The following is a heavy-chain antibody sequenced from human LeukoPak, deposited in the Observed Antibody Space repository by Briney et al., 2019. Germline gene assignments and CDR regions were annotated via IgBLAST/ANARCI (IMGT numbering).Heavy chain of an antibody. CDR2: VNPKNGDT. D-gene: IGHD5-18*01. Sequence: ASVKVSCKASGYTFSGFYINWVRQAPGQGLEWMGWVNPKNGDTHYAQDFLGRVTMTRDTSISTAYMELSRLTSDDTAVYYCARDGRLRNGYDNFYIWGQGTLVTVSS. CDR1: GYTFSGFY. CDR3: ARDGRLRNGYDNFYI. V-gene: IGHV1-2*02. J-gene: IGHJ4*02.